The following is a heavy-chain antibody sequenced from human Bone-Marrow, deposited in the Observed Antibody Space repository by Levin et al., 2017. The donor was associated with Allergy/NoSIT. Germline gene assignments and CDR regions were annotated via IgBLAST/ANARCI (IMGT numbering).Heavy chain of an antibody. D-gene: IGHD3-10*01. V-gene: IGHV3-11*01. CDR2: ISTSGNSI. J-gene: IGHJ4*02. CDR3: ARDHKLTDGSDL. CDR1: GFIFSDYY. Sequence: GGSLRLSCAASGFIFSDYYMNWFRQAPGKGLEWLSYISTSGNSIYYADSVRGRFTISRDNAKNSLFLQMNSLRAEDTAVYYCARDHKLTDGSDLWGQGTLVTVSS.